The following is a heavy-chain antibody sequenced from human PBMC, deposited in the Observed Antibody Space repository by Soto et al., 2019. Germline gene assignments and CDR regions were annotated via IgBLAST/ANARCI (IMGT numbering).Heavy chain of an antibody. V-gene: IGHV4-38-2*02. CDR1: GYSISSGYY. Sequence: SETLSLTCAVSGYSISSGYYWGWIRQPPGKGLEWIGSIYHSGSTYYNPSLKSRVTISVDTSKNQFYLKPSSVTAADTAVYYRARDSSSWYEDYYYGMDVWGQGTTVT. J-gene: IGHJ6*02. CDR2: IYHSGST. CDR3: ARDSSSWYEDYYYGMDV. D-gene: IGHD6-13*01.